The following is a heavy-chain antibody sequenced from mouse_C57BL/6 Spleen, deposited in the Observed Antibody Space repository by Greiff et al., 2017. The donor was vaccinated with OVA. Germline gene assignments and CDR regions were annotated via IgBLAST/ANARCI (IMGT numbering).Heavy chain of an antibody. D-gene: IGHD1-1*01. CDR2: IDPSDSDT. J-gene: IGHJ1*03. CDR3: ARGYYGSSAYFDV. V-gene: IGHV1-52*01. Sequence: QVQLQQPGAELVRPGSSVKLSCKASGYTFTSYWMHWVKQRPIQGLEWIGNIDPSDSDTHYNQKFKDKDTLTVDTSASTAYMQLSSLTSYDSAVYYCARGYYGSSAYFDVWGTGTTVTVSS. CDR1: GYTFTSYW.